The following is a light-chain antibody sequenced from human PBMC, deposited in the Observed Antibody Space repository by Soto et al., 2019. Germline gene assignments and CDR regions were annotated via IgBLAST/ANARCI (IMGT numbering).Light chain of an antibody. J-gene: IGLJ2*01. Sequence: QSALTQPRSVSGSPGQSVTISCTGTSSDFGGYNYVSWYQQHPGKAPKLMIYDVNKRPSGVPDRFSGPKSGNTASLTISGLQAEDEADYYCCSYAVTDVLFGGGTKLTVL. CDR1: SSDFGGYNY. CDR2: DVN. CDR3: CSYAVTDVL. V-gene: IGLV2-11*01.